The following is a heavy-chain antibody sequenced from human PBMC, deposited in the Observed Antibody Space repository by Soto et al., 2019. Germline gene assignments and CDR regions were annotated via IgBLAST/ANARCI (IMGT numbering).Heavy chain of an antibody. D-gene: IGHD3-22*01. V-gene: IGHV1-3*01. Sequence: ASVKVSCKASGYTFTSYAMHWVRQAPGQRLEWMGWINAGNGNTKYSQKFQGRVTITRDTSASTAYMELSSLRSEDTAVYYCARDYYDSSGYAAWYYYGMDVWGQGTTVTVSS. CDR2: INAGNGNT. CDR1: GYTFTSYA. CDR3: ARDYYDSSGYAAWYYYGMDV. J-gene: IGHJ6*02.